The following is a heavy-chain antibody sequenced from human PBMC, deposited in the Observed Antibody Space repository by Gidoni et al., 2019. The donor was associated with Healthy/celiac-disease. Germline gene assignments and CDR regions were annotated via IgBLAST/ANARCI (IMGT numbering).Heavy chain of an antibody. Sequence: QVQLVESGVGVVQPGRYLRLYCAAFGFTFSSYGMHWVRRAPGKGLEWVAGIWYDGSNKYNAGSVNGRFTISGDNSKNTRYLQMNSLRAEYTAVYYCARVATSYYYYYYYMDVWGKGTTVTVSS. CDR3: ARVATSYYYYYYYMDV. D-gene: IGHD5-12*01. CDR1: GFTFSSYG. J-gene: IGHJ6*03. CDR2: IWYDGSNK. V-gene: IGHV3-33*01.